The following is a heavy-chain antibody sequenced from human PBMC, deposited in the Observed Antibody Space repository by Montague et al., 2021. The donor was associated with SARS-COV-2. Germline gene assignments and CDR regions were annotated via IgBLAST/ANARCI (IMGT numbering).Heavy chain of an antibody. CDR1: GGSISSSSYY. J-gene: IGHJ4*02. CDR2: IYYSGST. D-gene: IGHD3-22*01. Sequence: SETLSLTYTVSGGSISSSSYYWGWIRQPPGKGLEWIGTIYYSGSTYYNPSLKSRVTISVDTSKNQFSLKLSSVTAADTAVYYCARGWFSPMLVVVIRGPFDYWGQGALVTVSS. CDR3: ARGWFSPMLVVVIRGPFDY. V-gene: IGHV4-39*07.